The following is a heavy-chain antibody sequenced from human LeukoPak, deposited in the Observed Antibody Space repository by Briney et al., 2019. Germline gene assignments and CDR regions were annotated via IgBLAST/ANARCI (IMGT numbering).Heavy chain of an antibody. Sequence: GGSLRLSCAASGFTFSSYAMSWVRQAPGKGLEWVSVISGSGGSTYYADSVKGRFTISRDNSKNTLYLQMNSLRAEDTAVYYCAESYYYHSSGYPSDYWGQGTLVTVSS. CDR2: ISGSGGST. D-gene: IGHD3-22*01. CDR1: GFTFSSYA. J-gene: IGHJ4*02. CDR3: AESYYYHSSGYPSDY. V-gene: IGHV3-23*01.